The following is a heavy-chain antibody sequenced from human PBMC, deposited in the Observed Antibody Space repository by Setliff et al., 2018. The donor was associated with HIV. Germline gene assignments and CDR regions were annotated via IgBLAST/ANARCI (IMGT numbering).Heavy chain of an antibody. CDR1: GGSISSGSYY. D-gene: IGHD5-12*01. V-gene: IGHV4-61*01. Sequence: SETLSLTCTVSGGSISSGSYYWSWIRQPPGKGLEWIGYIYYSGSTNYNPPLKSRVTISRDTSKNQFSLKLNSVTAADAAVYYCARSTPSVGYISEHWGQGTLVTVSS. CDR2: IYYSGST. J-gene: IGHJ4*02. CDR3: ARSTPSVGYISEH.